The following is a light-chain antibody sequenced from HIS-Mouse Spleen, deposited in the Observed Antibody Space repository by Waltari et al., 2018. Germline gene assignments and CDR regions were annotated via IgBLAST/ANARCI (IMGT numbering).Light chain of an antibody. V-gene: IGLV3-10*01. Sequence: SYDLTQPPSVSVFPGQTARITCPGDALPKKYAYWYQQKSGQAPVLVIYEDSKRPSGIPERFTGSSSGTMATLTISGAQVEDEADYYCYSTDSSGNHRVFGGGTKLTVL. CDR2: EDS. CDR3: YSTDSSGNHRV. CDR1: ALPKKY. J-gene: IGLJ2*01.